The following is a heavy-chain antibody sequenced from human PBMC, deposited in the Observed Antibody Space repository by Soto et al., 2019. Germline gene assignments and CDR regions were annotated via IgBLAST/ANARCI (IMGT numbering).Heavy chain of an antibody. CDR3: ARAETTVRYWFEP. Sequence: PSETLSLTCTFSVVSISSGDYYCSWIGQPPGKGLEWIGYIYYSGSTYYNPSLKSRVTISVDTSKNQFSLKLSSVTAADTAVYYCARAETTVRYWFEPWGQGTLGSVSS. J-gene: IGHJ5*02. V-gene: IGHV4-30-4*01. CDR2: IYYSGST. CDR1: VVSISSGDYY. D-gene: IGHD4-4*01.